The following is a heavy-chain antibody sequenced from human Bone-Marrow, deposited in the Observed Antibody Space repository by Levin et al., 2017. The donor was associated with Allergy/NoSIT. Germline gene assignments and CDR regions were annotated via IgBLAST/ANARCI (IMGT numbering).Heavy chain of an antibody. J-gene: IGHJ3*02. CDR3: ATAIYDTISYAFDM. Sequence: GGSLRLSCKASGYSFTNYWIGWVRQMPGKGLEWMGIIYPGDSESRYSPSFQGQVTIPVDKSISTAYLQWTSLKASDTAMYYCATAIYDTISYAFDMWGQGTMVTVSS. V-gene: IGHV5-51*01. CDR1: GYSFTNYW. D-gene: IGHD3-16*01. CDR2: IYPGDSES.